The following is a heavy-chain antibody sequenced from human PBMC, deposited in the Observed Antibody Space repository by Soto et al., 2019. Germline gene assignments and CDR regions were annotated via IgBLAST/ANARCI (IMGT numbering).Heavy chain of an antibody. CDR1: GGTFSSYA. Sequence: QVQLVQSGAEVKKPWSSVKVSCKASGGTFSSYAISWVRQAPGQGLEWMGGIIPIVGTVNYAQKFQGRVTITADESTSTAYMELSSLRSEDTAVYYCARDGSGWELSRFGLWGRGTLVTVSS. J-gene: IGHJ2*01. CDR3: ARDGSGWELSRFGL. D-gene: IGHD1-26*01. CDR2: IIPIVGTV. V-gene: IGHV1-69*01.